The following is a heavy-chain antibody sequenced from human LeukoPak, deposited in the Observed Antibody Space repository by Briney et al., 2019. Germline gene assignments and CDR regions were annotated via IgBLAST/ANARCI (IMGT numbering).Heavy chain of an antibody. V-gene: IGHV4-59*08. CDR1: GGSISGYY. D-gene: IGHD6-6*01. Sequence: PSETLSLTCTVSGGSISGYYWSWVRQPPGKGLEWIGYIYYSGSTNYNPSLKSRVTISVDTSKNQFSLKLSSVTAADTAVYYCARHIAARPNYYYGMDVWGQGTTVTVSS. J-gene: IGHJ6*02. CDR2: IYYSGST. CDR3: ARHIAARPNYYYGMDV.